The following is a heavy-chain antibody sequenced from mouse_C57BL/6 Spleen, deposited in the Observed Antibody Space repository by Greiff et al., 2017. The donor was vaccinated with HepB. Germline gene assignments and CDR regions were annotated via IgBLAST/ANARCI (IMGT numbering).Heavy chain of an antibody. CDR3: ARGDGSYAMDD. J-gene: IGHJ4*01. CDR1: GYSITSGYY. V-gene: IGHV3-6*01. CDR2: ISYDGSN. Sequence: ESGPGLVKPSQSLSLTCSVTGYSITSGYYWNWIRQFPGNKLEWMGYISYDGSNNYNPSLKNRISITRDTSKNQFFLKLNSVTTEDTATYYCARGDGSYAMDDWGQGTSVTVSS. D-gene: IGHD2-3*01.